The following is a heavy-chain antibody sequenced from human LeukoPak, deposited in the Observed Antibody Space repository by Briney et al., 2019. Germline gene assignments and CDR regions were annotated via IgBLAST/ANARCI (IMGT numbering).Heavy chain of an antibody. CDR1: GFTFSSYA. V-gene: IGHV3-23*01. CDR3: AREIPPPPHSYYYGMDV. Sequence: PGGSLRLSCAASGFTFSSYAMSWVRQAPGKGLEWVSAISGSGGSTYYADSVKGRFTISRDNSKNTLYLQMNSLRAEDTAVYYCAREIPPPPHSYYYGMDVWGQGTTVTVSS. CDR2: ISGSGGST. J-gene: IGHJ6*02.